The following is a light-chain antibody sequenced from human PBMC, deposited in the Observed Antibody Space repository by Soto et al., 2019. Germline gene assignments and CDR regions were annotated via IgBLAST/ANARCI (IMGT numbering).Light chain of an antibody. Sequence: EIVLTQSPGTLSLSPGERATLSCRASQSFSSNYLAWYQQKPGQAPRLLIYGASNRATGIPDRFSGSGSGTDFTLTISSLQPDDFATYYCQQYNSATMYTFGQGTKVDIK. V-gene: IGKV3-20*01. CDR3: QQYNSATMYT. J-gene: IGKJ2*01. CDR2: GAS. CDR1: QSFSSNY.